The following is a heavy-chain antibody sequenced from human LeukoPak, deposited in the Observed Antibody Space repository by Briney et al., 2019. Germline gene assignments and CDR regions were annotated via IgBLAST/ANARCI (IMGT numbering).Heavy chain of an antibody. D-gene: IGHD3-3*01. CDR1: GFTFSSHG. Sequence: TGGSLRLSCAASGFTFSSHGMSWVRQAPGKGLEWASGISGNGGTTYYADSVKGRFTISRDSSKNTLYLQMNSLKVEDTALYYCAKRSSWYDYWGQGTLVTVSS. CDR3: AKRSSWYDY. V-gene: IGHV3-23*01. CDR2: ISGNGGTT. J-gene: IGHJ4*02.